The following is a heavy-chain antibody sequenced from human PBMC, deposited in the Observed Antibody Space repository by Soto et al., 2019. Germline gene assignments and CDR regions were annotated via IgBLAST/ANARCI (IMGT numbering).Heavy chain of an antibody. Sequence: SQTLSLTCAISGDSVSSNTAAWNWIRSSPSRGLEWLGRTYYRSNWRHDYAVSVRSRIAVNPDTSKNHFSLQLNSVTPDDTAVYYCARGVAGSGFDLWGQGTLVTVSS. D-gene: IGHD6-19*01. CDR3: ARGVAGSGFDL. J-gene: IGHJ4*02. CDR1: GDSVSSNTAA. V-gene: IGHV6-1*01. CDR2: TYYRSNWRH.